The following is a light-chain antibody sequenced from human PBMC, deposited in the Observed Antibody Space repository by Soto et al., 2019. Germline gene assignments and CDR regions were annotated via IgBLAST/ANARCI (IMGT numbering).Light chain of an antibody. J-gene: IGLJ3*02. V-gene: IGLV1-40*01. Sequence: QSVLTQPPSVSGAPGQTVSISCTGSSSNLGTGYDVHWYQQFPGRAPKLLIYADNKRPSGVPDRISGPKSGTSASLAMAGLQAEDEANYYCQSYDVSLSAWVFGGGTKLTVL. CDR1: SSNLGTGYD. CDR2: ADN. CDR3: QSYDVSLSAWV.